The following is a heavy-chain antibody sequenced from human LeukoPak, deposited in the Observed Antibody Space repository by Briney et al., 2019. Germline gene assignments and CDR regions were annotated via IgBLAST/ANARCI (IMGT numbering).Heavy chain of an antibody. D-gene: IGHD2-2*01. J-gene: IGHJ6*04. CDR3: ARGYQVSSGYYGMDV. Sequence: ASVKVSCKASGGTFSSYAISWVRQAPGQGLEWMGGIIPIFGTANYAQKFQGRVTITADKSTSTAYMELSSLRSEDTAVYYCARGYQVSSGYYGMDVWGKGTTVTVSS. V-gene: IGHV1-69*06. CDR2: IIPIFGTA. CDR1: GGTFSSYA.